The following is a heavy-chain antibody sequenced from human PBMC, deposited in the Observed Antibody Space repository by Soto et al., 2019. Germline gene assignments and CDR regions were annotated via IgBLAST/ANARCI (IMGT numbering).Heavy chain of an antibody. V-gene: IGHV3-33*01. J-gene: IGHJ6*02. Sequence: GGSLRLSCAASGFTFSSYGMHWVRQAPGKGLEWVAVIWYDGSNKYYADSVKGRFTISRDNSKNTLYLQMNSLRAEDTAVYYCAREGRSSSRYYYGMDVWGQGTTVTVSS. CDR1: GFTFSSYG. CDR3: AREGRSSSRYYYGMDV. CDR2: IWYDGSNK. D-gene: IGHD6-6*01.